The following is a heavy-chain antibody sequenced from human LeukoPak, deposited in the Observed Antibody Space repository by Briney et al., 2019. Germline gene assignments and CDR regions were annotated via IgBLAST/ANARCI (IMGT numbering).Heavy chain of an antibody. J-gene: IGHJ4*02. V-gene: IGHV3-11*01. CDR3: VRKLGDYYFDH. Sequence: PGGSLRLSCAASGFTFSDYYMSWVRQAPGKGLEWLSYITNSGNMRYYADSVKGRFTISRDNANDSLYLQMNSLRAKDTAVYYCVRKLGDYYFDHWGQGTLVTVSS. D-gene: IGHD7-27*01. CDR1: GFTFSDYY. CDR2: ITNSGNMR.